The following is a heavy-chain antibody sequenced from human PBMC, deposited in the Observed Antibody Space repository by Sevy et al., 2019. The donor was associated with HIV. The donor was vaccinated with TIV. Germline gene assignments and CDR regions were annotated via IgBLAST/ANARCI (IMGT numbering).Heavy chain of an antibody. V-gene: IGHV1-69*13. CDR2: IIPIFRTA. J-gene: IGHJ6*02. CDR1: GGTFSSYA. Sequence: SVKVSCKASGGTFSSYAISWVRQAPGQGLERMGGIIPIFRTANYAQQFQGRVTITADESTSTAYMELSSLRSEDTAVYYCARTRYGCSGSSCYSGYYYYGMDVWGQGTPVTVSS. CDR3: ARTRYGCSGSSCYSGYYYYGMDV. D-gene: IGHD2-15*01.